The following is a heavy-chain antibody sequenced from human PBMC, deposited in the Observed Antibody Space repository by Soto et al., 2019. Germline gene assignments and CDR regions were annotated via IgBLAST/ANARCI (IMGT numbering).Heavy chain of an antibody. CDR2: ISSSSRTI. D-gene: IGHD1-26*01. Sequence: GSLRLSCAASGFSFSNYEMNWVRPAPGKGLEWVSYISSSSRTIYYADSVRGRFTISRDNAKNSVYLQMNSLRAEDTAVYYCAREESFVDYWGQGTLVTVSS. V-gene: IGHV3-48*03. CDR3: AREESFVDY. CDR1: GFSFSNYE. J-gene: IGHJ4*02.